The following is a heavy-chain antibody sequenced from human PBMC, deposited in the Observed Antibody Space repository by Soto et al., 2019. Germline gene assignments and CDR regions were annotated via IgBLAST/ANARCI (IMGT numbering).Heavy chain of an antibody. D-gene: IGHD2-2*01. V-gene: IGHV3-21*01. J-gene: IGHJ5*02. Sequence: GGCLRLSCAASGVTFRRDSRNWVRPAPGEGLVWVLSISSGSSYIYYADSVKGRFTISRDNAKNSLYLQMNSLRAEDTAVYYCARDVTEAVVVPAAMPDDYGDYNPTSANWFDPWGQGTLVTVSS. CDR1: GVTFRRDS. CDR2: ISSGSSYI. CDR3: ARDVTEAVVVPAAMPDDYGDYNPTSANWFDP.